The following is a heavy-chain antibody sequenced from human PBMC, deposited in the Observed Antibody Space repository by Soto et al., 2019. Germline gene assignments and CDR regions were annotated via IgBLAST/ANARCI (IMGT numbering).Heavy chain of an antibody. CDR3: ARVLIYEWVREDRFDY. Sequence: QVQLQQWGAGLLKPSETLSLTCAVYGGSFRGYYWSWIRQPPGKGLEWIGEINHSGSTNYNPLLKSPVTLSVDTSKNQFFLKLSSVTAADTALYYCARVLIYEWVREDRFDYWGQGTLGTVSS. D-gene: IGHD1-26*01. J-gene: IGHJ4*02. CDR1: GGSFRGYY. CDR2: INHSGST. V-gene: IGHV4-34*01.